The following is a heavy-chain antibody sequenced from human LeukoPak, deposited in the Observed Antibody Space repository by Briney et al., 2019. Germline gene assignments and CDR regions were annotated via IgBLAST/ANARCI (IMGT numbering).Heavy chain of an antibody. J-gene: IGHJ4*02. CDR1: GFTFSSYS. V-gene: IGHV3-48*04. CDR3: ARTDGGIPLYYFDY. CDR2: ISSSGSTI. Sequence: PGGSLRLSCAASGFTFSSYSMNWVRQAPGKGLEWVSYISSSGSTIYYADSVKGRFTISRDNAKNSLYLQMNSLRAEDTAVYYCARTDGGIPLYYFDYWGQGTLVTVSS. D-gene: IGHD3-16*01.